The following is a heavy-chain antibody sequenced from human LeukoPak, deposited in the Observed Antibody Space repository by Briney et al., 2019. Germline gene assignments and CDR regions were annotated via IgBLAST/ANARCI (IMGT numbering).Heavy chain of an antibody. V-gene: IGHV1-69*13. Sequence: SVKVSCKASGGTFSSYAISWVRQAPGQGREWMGGIIPIFGTANYAQKFQGRVTITADESTSTAYMELSSLRSEDTAVYYCARATIGELLKDAFDIWGQGTMVTVSS. CDR3: ARATIGELLKDAFDI. CDR2: IIPIFGTA. CDR1: GGTFSSYA. J-gene: IGHJ3*02. D-gene: IGHD3-10*01.